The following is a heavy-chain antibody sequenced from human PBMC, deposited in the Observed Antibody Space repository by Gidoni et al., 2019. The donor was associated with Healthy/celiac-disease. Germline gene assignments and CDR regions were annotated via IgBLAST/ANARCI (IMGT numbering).Heavy chain of an antibody. J-gene: IGHJ6*02. CDR2: IIISSRYI. Sequence: EVQPLEPGWSLVWPGGHLSLSCAAAGLTFSGFGITWFSQAPGKGLAWVSSIIISSRYIYYADLVKGLFTSAIDNANNSLYLQMNSLRAEYTAVYYCARDVYCSSTSCSTKDYYYYGMDFWGQGTPVTVSS. D-gene: IGHD2-2*01. CDR1: GLTFSGFG. CDR3: ARDVYCSSTSCSTKDYYYYGMDF. V-gene: IGHV3-21*04.